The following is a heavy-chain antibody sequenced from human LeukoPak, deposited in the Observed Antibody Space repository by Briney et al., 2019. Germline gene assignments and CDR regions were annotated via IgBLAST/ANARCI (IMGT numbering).Heavy chain of an antibody. V-gene: IGHV3-72*01. CDR1: GFSITDHH. Sequence: GGSLRLSCAGAGFSITDHHMDWVRQPPGKGLEWVARSPTTKPNSCTTHYAASVTGRFTISRNHSQNSLYLQFNSLKAEDAAVYYCVRVVTTGSGWYHFDNWGLGTLVTVSS. CDR2: SPTTKPNSCTT. J-gene: IGHJ4*02. D-gene: IGHD6-13*01. CDR3: VRVVTTGSGWYHFDN.